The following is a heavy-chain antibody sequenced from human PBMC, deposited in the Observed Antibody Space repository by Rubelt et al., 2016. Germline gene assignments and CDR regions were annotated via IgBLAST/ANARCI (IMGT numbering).Heavy chain of an antibody. D-gene: IGHD3-22*01. V-gene: IGHV1-69*04. CDR1: GDSFSSYA. Sequence: QVQLVQSGAEAKKPGSSVKVSCKIFGDSFSSYAITWVRQAPGQGLEWMGRIIPLVGIANYAQRFQGRVTITADKTANTADMGRRGLGSEDTAVYYCARDFYDSSGYYNFRDYWGQGTLVTVSS. CDR2: IIPLVGIA. J-gene: IGHJ4*02. CDR3: ARDFYDSSGYYNFRDY.